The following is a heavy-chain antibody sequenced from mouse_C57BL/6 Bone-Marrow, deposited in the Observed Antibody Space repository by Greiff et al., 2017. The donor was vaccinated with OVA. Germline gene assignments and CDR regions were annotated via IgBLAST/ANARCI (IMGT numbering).Heavy chain of an antibody. D-gene: IGHD1-1*01. CDR1: GFSLTSYA. V-gene: IGHV2-9-1*01. CDR3: ASYGSSLYWYFDV. CDR2: IWTGGDT. J-gene: IGHJ1*03. Sequence: QVQLKESGPGLVAPSQSLSITCTVSGFSLTSYAISWVRQPPGKGLEWLGVIWTGGDTNYNSALKSRLSISKDNSKSQVFLKMNSLQTDDTARYYCASYGSSLYWYFDVWGTGTTVTVSS.